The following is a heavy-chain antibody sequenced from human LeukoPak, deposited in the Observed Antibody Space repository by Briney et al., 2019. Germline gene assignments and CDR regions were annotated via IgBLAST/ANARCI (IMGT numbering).Heavy chain of an antibody. J-gene: IGHJ6*04. CDR1: GFSFSSFW. D-gene: IGHD3-10*02. Sequence: PGGSLRLSCAASGFSFSSFWMIWVRQAPGKGLEWVASIKQDESQKFYVDSAKGRFTVSRDNANNLLYLQLNSLRAEDTAVYYCAELGITMIGGVWGKGTTVTISS. CDR2: IKQDESQK. V-gene: IGHV3-7*01. CDR3: AELGITMIGGV.